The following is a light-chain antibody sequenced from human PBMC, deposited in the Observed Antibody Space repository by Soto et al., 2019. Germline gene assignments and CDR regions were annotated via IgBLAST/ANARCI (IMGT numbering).Light chain of an antibody. CDR3: QQLNSYPQT. CDR2: RAS. V-gene: IGKV1-5*03. CDR1: QSISDY. Sequence: DIQMTQSPSTLSASVGDRVTITCRASQSISDYLAWYQQKPVKAPRLLIYRASTLQGGVPSRFSGSGSGTEFTLTISSLQPEDSATHFCQQLNSYPQTFGQGTRLEN. J-gene: IGKJ5*01.